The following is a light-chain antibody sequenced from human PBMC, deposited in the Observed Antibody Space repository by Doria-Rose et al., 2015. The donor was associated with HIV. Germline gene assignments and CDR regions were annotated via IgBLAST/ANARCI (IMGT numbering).Light chain of an antibody. CDR1: QSTGSF. V-gene: IGKV1-39*01. CDR2: AAS. Sequence: DIQVTQSPSSLSASVGDRVTITCRASQSTGSFLNWYQQKPEKAPKLLIYAASSLQNVVPSRFSGSGSGTALTLTISSLQPEDFATYFCQQSYSTPLTFGGGAKVEIK. CDR3: QQSYSTPLT. J-gene: IGKJ4*01.